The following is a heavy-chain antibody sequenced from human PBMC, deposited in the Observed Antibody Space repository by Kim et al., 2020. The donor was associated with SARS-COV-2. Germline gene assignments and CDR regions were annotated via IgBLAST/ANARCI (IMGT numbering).Heavy chain of an antibody. CDR3: ARGGSSVTMIVVVMADAFVI. D-gene: IGHD3-22*01. J-gene: IGHJ3*02. CDR2: ISAYNGNT. Sequence: ASVKVSCKASGYTFTSYGISWVRQAPGQGLEWMGWISAYNGNTNYAQNLQGRVTMTTDTSTSTAYMELRSLRSDDTAVYYCARGGSSVTMIVVVMADAFVIWGKGTMLTVSS. V-gene: IGHV1-18*01. CDR1: GYTFTSYG.